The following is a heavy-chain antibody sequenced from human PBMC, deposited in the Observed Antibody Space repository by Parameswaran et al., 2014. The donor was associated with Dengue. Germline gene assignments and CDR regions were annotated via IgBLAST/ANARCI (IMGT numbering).Heavy chain of an antibody. Sequence: WIRQPPGKGLEWIGEINHSGSTNYNPSLKSRVTISVDTSRNQFSLKLSSVTAADTAVYYCASTLRYFDWPLDYWARNAGHRLL. CDR3: ASTLRYFDWPLDY. CDR2: INHSGST. D-gene: IGHD3-9*01. J-gene: IGHJ4*01. V-gene: IGHV4-34*01.